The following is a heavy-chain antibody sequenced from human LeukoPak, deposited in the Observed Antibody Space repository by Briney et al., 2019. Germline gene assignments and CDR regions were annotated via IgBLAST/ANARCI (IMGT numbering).Heavy chain of an antibody. CDR2: ISSSSSYI. J-gene: IGHJ4*02. D-gene: IGHD4-17*01. V-gene: IGHV3-21*01. Sequence: GGSLRLSCAASGFTFSSYSMNWVRQAPGKGLEWVSSISSSSSYIYYADSVKGRFTISRDNAKSSLYLQMNSLRAEDTAVYYCASPSYGDYDYWGQGTLVTVSS. CDR1: GFTFSSYS. CDR3: ASPSYGDYDY.